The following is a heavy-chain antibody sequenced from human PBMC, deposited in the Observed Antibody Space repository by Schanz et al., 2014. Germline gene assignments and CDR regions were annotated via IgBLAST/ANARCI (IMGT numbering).Heavy chain of an antibody. CDR3: ARQPGRITVSGVVSNWFDP. V-gene: IGHV3-23*01. J-gene: IGHJ5*02. D-gene: IGHD3-3*01. Sequence: EVHLLESGGGLVQPGGSLRLSCAASGFTFSNHALSWVRQAPGKGLEWVSHINSDGTTTTYADSVKGRFTISRDNSKNTLYLQMNSLRVEDTAVYYCARQPGRITVSGVVSNWFDPWGQGTLVTVSS. CDR2: INSDGTTT. CDR1: GFTFSNHA.